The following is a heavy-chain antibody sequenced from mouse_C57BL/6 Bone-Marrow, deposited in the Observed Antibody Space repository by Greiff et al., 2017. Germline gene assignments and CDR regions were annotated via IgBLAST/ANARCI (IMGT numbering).Heavy chain of an antibody. V-gene: IGHV14-4*01. D-gene: IGHD2-4*01. CDR1: GFNIKDDY. J-gene: IGHJ4*01. Sequence: VQLQQSGAELVRPGASVKLSCTASGFNIKDDYMHWVKQRPEQGLEWIGWIDPENGDTEYASKFQGKATITADPSSNTAYLQLSSRTSEDTAVYYCTTFWSTYYYDGYYAMDYWGQGTSVTVSS. CDR2: IDPENGDT. CDR3: TTFWSTYYYDGYYAMDY.